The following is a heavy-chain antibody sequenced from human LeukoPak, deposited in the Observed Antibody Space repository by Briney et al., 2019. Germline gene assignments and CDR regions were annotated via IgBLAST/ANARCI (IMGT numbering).Heavy chain of an antibody. V-gene: IGHV3-30*02. CDR3: AKDLSSGSYGLDY. Sequence: GGSLRLSCAPSGFTFSHYGMHWVRQAPGKGLEWVTFIWSDGSNKYYADSVKGRFTVSRDNSKNTLYLQMNSLRAEGTALYYCAKDLSSGSYGLDYWGQGTLVTVSS. CDR1: GFTFSHYG. J-gene: IGHJ4*02. D-gene: IGHD3-10*02. CDR2: IWSDGSNK.